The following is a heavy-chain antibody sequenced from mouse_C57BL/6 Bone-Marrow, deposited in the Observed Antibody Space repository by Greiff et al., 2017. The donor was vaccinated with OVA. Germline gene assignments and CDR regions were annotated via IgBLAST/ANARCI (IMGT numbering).Heavy chain of an antibody. Sequence: VQLQQSGPELVKPGASVKMSCKASGYTFTDYNMHWVKQSHGKSLEWIGYINPNNGGTSYNQKFKGKATLTVNKSSSPAYMELRSLTSEDSAVYYCARDYDYDGFYAMDYWGQGTSVTVSS. CDR1: GYTFTDYN. J-gene: IGHJ4*01. V-gene: IGHV1-22*01. CDR3: ARDYDYDGFYAMDY. D-gene: IGHD2-4*01. CDR2: INPNNGGT.